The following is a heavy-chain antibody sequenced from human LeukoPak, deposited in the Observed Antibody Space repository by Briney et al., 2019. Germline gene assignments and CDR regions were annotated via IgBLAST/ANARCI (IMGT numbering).Heavy chain of an antibody. D-gene: IGHD3-10*01. J-gene: IGHJ4*02. Sequence: PSETLSLTCTVSGGSISSSSYYWGWIRDPPWKGLKWIVSIYYSGSAYYNPSLKSRVTISVDTSKNQFSLKLSSVTAADTAVYYCARGVLLWFGESSHYFDYWGQGTLVTVSS. CDR1: GGSISSSSYY. V-gene: IGHV4-39*01. CDR3: ARGVLLWFGESSHYFDY. CDR2: IYYSGSA.